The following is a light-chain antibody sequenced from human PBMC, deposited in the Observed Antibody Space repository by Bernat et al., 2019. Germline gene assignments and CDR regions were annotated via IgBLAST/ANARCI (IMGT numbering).Light chain of an antibody. CDR3: SSYTSSSTLV. Sequence: QSALTQPASVSGSPGQSITFSCTGTSSDVGGYNYVSWYQQHPGKAPKLMIYDVSNRPSGISNRFSGSKSGNTASLTISGLLAEDEADYYCSSYTSSSTLVFGGGTKLTVL. V-gene: IGLV2-14*03. CDR1: SSDVGGYNY. J-gene: IGLJ3*02. CDR2: DVS.